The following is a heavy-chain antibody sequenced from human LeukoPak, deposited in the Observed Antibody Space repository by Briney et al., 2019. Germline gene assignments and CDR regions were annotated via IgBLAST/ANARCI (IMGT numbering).Heavy chain of an antibody. Sequence: SETLSLTCTVSGYSISSGYYWGWIRQPPGKGLEWIGYIYYSGSTNYNPSPKSRVTISVDTSKNQFSLKLSSVTAADTAVYYCARGGDYGDQTIDYWGQGTLVTVSS. V-gene: IGHV4-61*01. CDR3: ARGGDYGDQTIDY. CDR2: IYYSGST. CDR1: GYSISSGYY. J-gene: IGHJ4*02. D-gene: IGHD4-17*01.